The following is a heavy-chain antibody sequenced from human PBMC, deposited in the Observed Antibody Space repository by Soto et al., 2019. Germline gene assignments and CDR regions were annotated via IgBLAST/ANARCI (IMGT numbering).Heavy chain of an antibody. D-gene: IGHD3-10*01. CDR1: GFTFSTHD. J-gene: IGHJ4*02. CDR2: IRGSDGTT. V-gene: IGHV3-23*01. CDR3: VKGFWGDY. Sequence: EVQLLESGGGLGQPGGSLRLSCVASGFTFSTHDMTWVRQAPGKGLEWVSGIRGSDGTTHYADSVKGRFTMSRDISKNTLYLEMNSLRADDAAVYYCVKGFWGDYWGQGTLVTVS.